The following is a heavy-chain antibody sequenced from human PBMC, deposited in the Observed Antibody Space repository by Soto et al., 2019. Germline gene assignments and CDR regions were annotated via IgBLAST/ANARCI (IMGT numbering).Heavy chain of an antibody. D-gene: IGHD5-12*01. Sequence: EVQLVESGGGLVQPGGSVRLSCTASGVTFSDSWMTWVRQAPGKGLEWVARIKPDESEKKYADSVKGRFSISRDNAKNRMYLKMDSQRGEDPAVYYCVCGGSTYDSWGQGTLVTVSS. CDR3: VCGGSTYDS. CDR1: GVTFSDSW. J-gene: IGHJ5*02. CDR2: IKPDESEK. V-gene: IGHV3-7*01.